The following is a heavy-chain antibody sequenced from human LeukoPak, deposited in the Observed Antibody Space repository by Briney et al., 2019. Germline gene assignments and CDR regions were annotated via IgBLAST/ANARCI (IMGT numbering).Heavy chain of an antibody. Sequence: GASVKVSCKASGYTFTSYGISWVRQAPGQGLEWMGWISAYNGNTNYAQKLQGRVTMTTDTSTSTAYMELRSLRSDDTAVYYCARDVEDYGSGRPDAFDIWGQGTMVTVSS. CDR2: ISAYNGNT. CDR3: ARDVEDYGSGRPDAFDI. CDR1: GYTFTSYG. J-gene: IGHJ3*02. V-gene: IGHV1-18*01. D-gene: IGHD3-10*01.